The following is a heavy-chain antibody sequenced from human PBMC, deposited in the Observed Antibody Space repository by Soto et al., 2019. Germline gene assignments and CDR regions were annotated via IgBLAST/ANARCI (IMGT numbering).Heavy chain of an antibody. V-gene: IGHV1-24*01. CDR3: AAGGTQWLPSPFDY. CDR2: FDPEDGET. J-gene: IGHJ4*02. CDR1: GYTLRHLS. D-gene: IGHD5-12*01. Sequence: QVELVHSGAEVKKPGASVKVSCKVSGYTLRHLSMHWVRQVQGKGLEWIGGFDPEDGETIYAQKFQGRVTMTEDTSSDTAYMELSSLRPEYTAVYYCAAGGTQWLPSPFDYWGQGTLVTVSS.